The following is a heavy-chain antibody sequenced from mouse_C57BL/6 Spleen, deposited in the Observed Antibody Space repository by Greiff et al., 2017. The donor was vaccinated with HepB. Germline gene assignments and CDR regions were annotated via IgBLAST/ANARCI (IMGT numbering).Heavy chain of an antibody. D-gene: IGHD1-1*01. CDR3: ATHYYGSRDWYFDV. CDR2: INPNNGGT. Sequence: EVQLQQSGPELVKPGASVKMSCKASGYTFTDYNMHWVKQSHGKSLEWIGYINPNNGGTSYNQKFKGKATLTVNKSSSTAYMELRSLTSEDSAVYYCATHYYGSRDWYFDVWGTGTTVTVSS. CDR1: GYTFTDYN. V-gene: IGHV1-22*01. J-gene: IGHJ1*03.